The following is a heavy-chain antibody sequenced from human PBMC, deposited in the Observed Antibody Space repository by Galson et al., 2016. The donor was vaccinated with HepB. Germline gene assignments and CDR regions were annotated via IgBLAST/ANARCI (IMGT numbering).Heavy chain of an antibody. J-gene: IGHJ6*02. CDR2: IDPADSYS. D-gene: IGHD6-13*01. V-gene: IGHV5-10-1*01. Sequence: QSGAEVKKPGESLRISCKGSGYTFIRYWIIWVRQMPGKGLEWMGRIDPADSYSNYSPSFEGHVTLSIDKSISTAYLQWSSLEASDSGKYFCARRGFGSSLSSNDGLDVWGQGTTVTVSS. CDR3: ARRGFGSSLSSNDGLDV. CDR1: GYTFIRYW.